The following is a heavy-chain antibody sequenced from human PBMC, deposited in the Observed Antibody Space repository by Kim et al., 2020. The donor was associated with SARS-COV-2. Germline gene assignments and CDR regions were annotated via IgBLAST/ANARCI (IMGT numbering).Heavy chain of an antibody. CDR2: T. V-gene: IGHV4-30-2*04. CDR3: ATIVGATRVDY. D-gene: IGHD1-26*01. Sequence: TYVNPFLKSRATMSVDTSKNQFSLKLTSVTSADTAVYFCATIVGATRVDYWGQGTLVTVSS. J-gene: IGHJ4*02.